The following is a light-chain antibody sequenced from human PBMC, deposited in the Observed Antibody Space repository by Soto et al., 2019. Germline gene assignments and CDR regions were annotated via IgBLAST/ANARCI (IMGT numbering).Light chain of an antibody. Sequence: EIVLTQSPGTLSLSPGERATLSCRASQSVSSSYLAWYQQKPGQAPRLLIHGASSRATGIPDRFSGSGSGKHFTLTISRLEPEDFAVYYCQQYGSSIFTFGPGTKVDIK. V-gene: IGKV3-20*01. J-gene: IGKJ3*01. CDR1: QSVSSSY. CDR2: GAS. CDR3: QQYGSSIFT.